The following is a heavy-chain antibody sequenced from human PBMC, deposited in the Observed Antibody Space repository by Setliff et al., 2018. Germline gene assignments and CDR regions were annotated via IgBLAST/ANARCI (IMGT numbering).Heavy chain of an antibody. V-gene: IGHV1-69*06. J-gene: IGHJ6*03. D-gene: IGHD6-6*01. CDR1: GGIFNSFS. CDR2: IIPLFETT. CDR3: ALEYSNSSPTVYYYMDV. Sequence: SVKVSCKASGGIFNSFSITWVRQAPGQGLEWMGRIIPLFETTNYVEKFQGRVTITADKSTSTAYMGLSRLTPEDTAVYYCALEYSNSSPTVYYYMDVWGKGTTVTVSS.